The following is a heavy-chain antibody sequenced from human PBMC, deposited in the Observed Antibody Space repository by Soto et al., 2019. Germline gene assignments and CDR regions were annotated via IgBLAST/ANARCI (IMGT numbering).Heavy chain of an antibody. D-gene: IGHD3-3*01. CDR3: AKDRVVDFWSGYYQTYFDY. CDR1: GFTFSSYG. CDR2: ISYDGSNK. V-gene: IGHV3-30*18. Sequence: ESGGGVVQPGRSLRLSCAASGFTFSSYGMHWVRQAPGKGLEWVAVISYDGSNKYYADSVKGRFTISRDNSKNTLYLQMNSLRAEDTAVYYCAKDRVVDFWSGYYQTYFDYWGQGTLVTVSS. J-gene: IGHJ4*02.